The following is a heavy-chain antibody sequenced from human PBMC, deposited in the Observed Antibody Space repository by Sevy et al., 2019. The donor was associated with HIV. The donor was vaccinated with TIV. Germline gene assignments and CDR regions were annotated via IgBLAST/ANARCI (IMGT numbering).Heavy chain of an antibody. CDR2: IWYDGNNQ. D-gene: IGHD4-17*01. V-gene: IGHV3-33*01. CDR1: GFAFSDYG. CDR3: ARDHRIFGDYLLTYFDY. J-gene: IGHJ4*02. Sequence: GGSLRLSCVASGFAFSDYGMHWVRQAPGKGLEWVAVIWYDGNNQHYADSVRGRFTISRDNSKNTLYLQLSSLRAEDTAVYYCARDHRIFGDYLLTYFDYWGQGVLVTVSS.